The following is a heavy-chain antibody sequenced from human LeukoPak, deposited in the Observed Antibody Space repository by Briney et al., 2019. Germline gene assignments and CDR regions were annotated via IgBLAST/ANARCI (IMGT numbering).Heavy chain of an antibody. D-gene: IGHD6-13*01. V-gene: IGHV3-74*01. CDR3: ARGTAGCHSSYFDY. CDR2: INSDGSAT. Sequence: GGSLRLSCAASGFTFGSLWMHWVRQAPGKGLVWVSRINSDGSATAYADSVKGRFTISRDNAENTLYLQMNSLRAEDTAVYCCARGTAGCHSSYFDYWGQGTLVTVSS. CDR1: GFTFGSLW. J-gene: IGHJ4*02.